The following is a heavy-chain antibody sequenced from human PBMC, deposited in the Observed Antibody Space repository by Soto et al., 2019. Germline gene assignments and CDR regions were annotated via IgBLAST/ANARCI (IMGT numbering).Heavy chain of an antibody. CDR3: VKAPRHCSSTSCYDRPFDY. Sequence: SLRLSCSASGFTFSSYAMHWVRQAPGKGLEYVSAISSNGGSTYYADSVKGRFTISRDNSKNTLYLQMSSLRAEDTAVYYCVKAPRHCSSTSCYDRPFDYWGQGTLVTVSS. CDR2: ISSNGGST. J-gene: IGHJ4*02. D-gene: IGHD2-2*01. V-gene: IGHV3-64D*08. CDR1: GFTFSSYA.